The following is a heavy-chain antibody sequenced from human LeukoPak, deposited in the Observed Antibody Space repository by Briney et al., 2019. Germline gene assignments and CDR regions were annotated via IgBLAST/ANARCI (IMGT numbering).Heavy chain of an antibody. J-gene: IGHJ5*02. CDR3: ARDGGYYYDSSGYYRP. V-gene: IGHV1-2*02. CDR1: GYTFSAYY. Sequence: ASVKVSCKASGYTFSAYYIHWVRQAPGQGLEWMGWINPNSGGTNYAQKFQGRVTMTRDTSISTAYMELSRLRSDDTAVYYCARDGGYYYDSSGYYRPWGQGTLVTVSS. CDR2: INPNSGGT. D-gene: IGHD3-22*01.